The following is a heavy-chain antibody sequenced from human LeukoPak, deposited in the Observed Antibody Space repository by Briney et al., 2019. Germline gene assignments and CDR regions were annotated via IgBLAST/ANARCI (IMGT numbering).Heavy chain of an antibody. D-gene: IGHD6-19*01. V-gene: IGHV3-7*01. CDR3: ARDPYSSGWYGY. CDR2: IKQDGSEK. Sequence: GGSLRLSCAASGFTFSGYWMTWVRQAPGKGLEWVANIKQDGSEKNYVDSVKGRFTISRDNSKNSLYLQMSSLRAEDTAVYYCARDPYSSGWYGYWGQGTLVTVSS. CDR1: GFTFSGYW. J-gene: IGHJ4*02.